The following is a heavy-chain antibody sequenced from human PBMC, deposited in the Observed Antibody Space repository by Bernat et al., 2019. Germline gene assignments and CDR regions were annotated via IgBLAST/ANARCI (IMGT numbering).Heavy chain of an antibody. CDR2: IYWDDDK. V-gene: IGHV2-5*02. Sequence: QITLKESGPTLVKPTQTLTVTCTFSGFSLSSSGVGVGWIRQPPGKALEWLAIIYWDDDKRYSPSLKSRLTITKDTSKNQVVLTMTNMDPVDTATYYCAHMAVNGIHYHYYMDVWGKGTTVTVSS. J-gene: IGHJ6*03. CDR1: GFSLSSSGVG. D-gene: IGHD1-14*01. CDR3: AHMAVNGIHYHYYMDV.